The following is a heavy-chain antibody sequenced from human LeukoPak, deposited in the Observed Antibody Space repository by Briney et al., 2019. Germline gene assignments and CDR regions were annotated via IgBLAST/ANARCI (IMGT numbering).Heavy chain of an antibody. CDR2: ITISGQTK. V-gene: IGHV3-48*03. CDR1: GFAFSTYE. CDR3: ARGDPHADL. J-gene: IGHJ5*02. Sequence: PGGSLRLSCAASGFAFSTYEMSWVRQAPGKGLEWIADITISGQTKNCADSVKGRFTISRDNAMSSLYLQMNSLRVEDTGVFYCARGDPHADLWGQGTLVTVSS.